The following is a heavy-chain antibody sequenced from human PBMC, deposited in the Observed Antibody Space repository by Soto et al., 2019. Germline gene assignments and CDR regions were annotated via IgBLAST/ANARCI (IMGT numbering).Heavy chain of an antibody. CDR3: ASEWFGDYLFYGMDV. V-gene: IGHV4-39*01. Sequence: SETLSLTCTVSGGSISSSSYYWGWIRQPPGKGLEWIGSIYYSGSTYYNPSLKSRVTISVDTSKNQFSLKLSSVTAADTAVYYCASEWFGDYLFYGMDVWGQGTTVTVSS. J-gene: IGHJ6*02. D-gene: IGHD3-10*01. CDR1: GGSISSSSYY. CDR2: IYYSGST.